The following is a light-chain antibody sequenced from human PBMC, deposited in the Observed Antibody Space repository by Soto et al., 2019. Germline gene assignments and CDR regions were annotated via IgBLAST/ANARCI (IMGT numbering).Light chain of an antibody. V-gene: IGKV1-12*01. Sequence: DIQMTQSPSFVSASIGDRVTITCRASQGIGSWLAWYQQVPGRAPRLLIFPASPFQSGVSSRFRGSGSGTDFNLTITSLQPEDFAAYFCLQANNFPVTFGEGTKVEMK. CDR3: LQANNFPVT. J-gene: IGKJ4*01. CDR2: PAS. CDR1: QGIGSW.